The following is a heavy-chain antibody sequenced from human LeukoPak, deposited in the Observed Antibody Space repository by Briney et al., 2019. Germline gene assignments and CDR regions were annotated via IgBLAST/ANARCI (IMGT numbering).Heavy chain of an antibody. CDR3: ARVGYGGYGGYDY. CDR1: GFTFSSYW. V-gene: IGHV3-7*04. Sequence: PGGSLRLSCAASGFTFSSYWMNWVRQAPGIGLEWVANIKQDGSEKYYVDSVKGRFTISRDNAKNSLYLQMNSLRAEDTAVYYCARVGYGGYGGYDYRGQGTLVTVSS. CDR2: IKQDGSEK. J-gene: IGHJ4*02. D-gene: IGHD5-12*01.